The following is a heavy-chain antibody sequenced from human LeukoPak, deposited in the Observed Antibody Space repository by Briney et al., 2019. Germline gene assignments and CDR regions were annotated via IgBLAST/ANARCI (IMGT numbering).Heavy chain of an antibody. D-gene: IGHD1-1*01. Sequence: PGGSLRLSCAASGLTAGTNYMTWVRQAPGKGLEWVSVIYGAGTTYYADSVRGRFTISRDNSKNTLYLLMNSLINEDTAVYYCARSPCDAGTCPNWLDSWGQGTPVTVSS. CDR1: GLTAGTNY. V-gene: IGHV3-66*02. J-gene: IGHJ5*01. CDR3: ARSPCDAGTCPNWLDS. CDR2: IYGAGTT.